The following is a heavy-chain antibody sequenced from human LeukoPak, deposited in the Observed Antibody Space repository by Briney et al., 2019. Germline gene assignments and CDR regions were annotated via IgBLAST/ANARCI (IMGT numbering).Heavy chain of an antibody. V-gene: IGHV1-8*01. CDR3: ARVSGYDWESFYDY. Sequence: GASVKVSCKASGYTFTSYDINWVRQATGQGLEWMGWMNPNSGNTGYAKKFQGRVTMTRNTSISTAYMELSSLRSEDTAVYYCARVSGYDWESFYDYWGQGTLVTVSS. J-gene: IGHJ4*02. CDR2: MNPNSGNT. CDR1: GYTFTSYD. D-gene: IGHD5-12*01.